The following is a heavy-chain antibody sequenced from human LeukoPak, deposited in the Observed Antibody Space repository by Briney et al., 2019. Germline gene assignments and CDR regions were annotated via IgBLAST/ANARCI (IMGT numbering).Heavy chain of an antibody. D-gene: IGHD4-17*01. Sequence: SETLSLTCIVSHYSISNNYYWGWIRQPPGKGLEWIGSIYYSGSTYYNPSLKSRVTISVDTSKNQFSLKLSSVTAADTAVYYCARGNYGDYADYWGQGTLVTVSS. V-gene: IGHV4-38-2*02. CDR3: ARGNYGDYADY. J-gene: IGHJ4*02. CDR2: IYYSGST. CDR1: HYSISNNYY.